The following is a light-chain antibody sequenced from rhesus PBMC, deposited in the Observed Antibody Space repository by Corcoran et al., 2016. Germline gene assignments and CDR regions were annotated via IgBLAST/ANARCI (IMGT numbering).Light chain of an antibody. Sequence: DIQMTQSPSSLSASVGDRVTITCRASQDITNDLAWYQQKPGETPKLLIFDASSLQSGIPSRFSGNGSGTDFTLTISSLQSEDFATYYCQHYYSIPFTFGPGTKLDIK. CDR3: QHYYSIPFT. J-gene: IGKJ3*01. CDR2: DAS. CDR1: QDITND. V-gene: IGKV1-33*02.